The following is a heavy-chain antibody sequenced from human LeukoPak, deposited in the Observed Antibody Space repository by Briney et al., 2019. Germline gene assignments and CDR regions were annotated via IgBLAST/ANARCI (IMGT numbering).Heavy chain of an antibody. CDR3: ARRIAVAGEYFDH. CDR2: IYYSGST. Sequence: SETLSLTCTVSGGSISSYYWSWIRQPPGKGLEWIGYIYYSGSTSYNPSLKSRLTILVDTSKNQFSLKVSSVTAADTAVYYCARRIAVAGEYFDHWGQGSLVTVSS. CDR1: GGSISSYY. J-gene: IGHJ4*02. D-gene: IGHD6-19*01. V-gene: IGHV4-59*08.